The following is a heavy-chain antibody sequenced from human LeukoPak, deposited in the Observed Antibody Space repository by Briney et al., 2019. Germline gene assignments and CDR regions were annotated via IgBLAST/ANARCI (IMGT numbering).Heavy chain of an antibody. D-gene: IGHD6-6*01. CDR1: GGTFSSYA. J-gene: IGHJ6*03. V-gene: IGHV1-69*05. CDR2: IIPIFGTA. CDR3: ARDWGAARSYYYYMDV. Sequence: SVKVSCKASGGTFSSYAISWVRQAPGRGLEWMGRIIPIFGTANYAQKFQGRVTITTDESTSTAYMELSSLRSEDTAVYYCARDWGAARSYYYYMDVWGKGTTVTVSS.